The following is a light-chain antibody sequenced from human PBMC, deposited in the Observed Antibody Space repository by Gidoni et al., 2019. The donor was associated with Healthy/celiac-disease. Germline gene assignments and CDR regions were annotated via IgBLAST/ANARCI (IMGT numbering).Light chain of an antibody. V-gene: IGKV3-20*01. Sequence: VLTQSPGTLSLSPGERATLSCRASQSVSSSYLAWYQQKPGQAPRLLIYGASSRATGIPDRFSGSGSGTDFTLTISRLEPEDFAVYYCQQYGSSQYTFXXXTKLEIK. J-gene: IGKJ2*01. CDR3: QQYGSSQYT. CDR1: QSVSSSY. CDR2: GAS.